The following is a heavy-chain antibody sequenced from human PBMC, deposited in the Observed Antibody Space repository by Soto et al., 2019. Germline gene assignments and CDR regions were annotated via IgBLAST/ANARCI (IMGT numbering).Heavy chain of an antibody. CDR2: IRSEAYGGTT. D-gene: IGHD3-10*01. J-gene: IGHJ4*03. CDR1: GFTFGDYA. CDR3: TRPPALYYGSGTSYFDF. Sequence: GGSLRLSCTASGFTFGDYAMRWVRQPPGKGLAWVGLIRSEAYGGTTEYNASVKGRFTTSKDDSKSITYLQMNSMKTVGTALYCCTRPPALYYGSGTSYFDFWVQGTLVTVSS. V-gene: IGHV3-49*04.